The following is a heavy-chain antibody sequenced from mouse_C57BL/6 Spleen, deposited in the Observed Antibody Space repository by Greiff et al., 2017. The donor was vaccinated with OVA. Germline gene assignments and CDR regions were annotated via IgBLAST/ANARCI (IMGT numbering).Heavy chain of an antibody. CDR2: IYPGDGDT. J-gene: IGHJ2*01. V-gene: IGHV1-82*01. CDR1: GYAFSSSW. D-gene: IGHD3-2*02. CDR3: ARSDSSGLDY. Sequence: VQLVESGPELVKPGASVKISCKASGYAFSSSWMNWVKQRPGKGLEWIGRIYPGDGDTNYNGKFKGKATLTADKSSSTAYMQLSSLTSEDSAVYFCARSDSSGLDYWGQGTTLTVSS.